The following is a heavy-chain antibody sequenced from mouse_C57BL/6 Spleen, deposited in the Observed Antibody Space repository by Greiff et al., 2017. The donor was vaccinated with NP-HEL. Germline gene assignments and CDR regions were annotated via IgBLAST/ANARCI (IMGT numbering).Heavy chain of an antibody. J-gene: IGHJ2*01. D-gene: IGHD4-1*01. Sequence: QVQLQQPGAELVRPGSSVKLSCKASGYTFTSYWMHWVKQRPIQGLEWIGNIDPSDSETHYNQKFKDKATLTVDKSSSTAYMQLSSLTSEDSAVYYCARLTGTGYCDYWGQGTTLTVSS. CDR3: ARLTGTGYCDY. CDR1: GYTFTSYW. V-gene: IGHV1-52*01. CDR2: IDPSDSET.